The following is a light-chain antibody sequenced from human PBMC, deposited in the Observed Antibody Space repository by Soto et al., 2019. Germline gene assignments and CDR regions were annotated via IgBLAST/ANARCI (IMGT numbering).Light chain of an antibody. Sequence: VMTQSPATLSLSAGDSATLSWRASQNIRSNLAWYQQKPGQPPTLIFSDAYTRARNIPARFNGSGSGTDFTPTISSLEPEDSAVYYCQQSNIWPPVTCGQGTRLEIK. J-gene: IGKJ5*01. CDR1: QNIRSN. CDR2: DAY. CDR3: QQSNIWPPVT. V-gene: IGKV3-11*01.